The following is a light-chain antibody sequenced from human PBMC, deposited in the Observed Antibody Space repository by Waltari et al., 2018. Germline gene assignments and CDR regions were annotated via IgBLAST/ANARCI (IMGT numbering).Light chain of an antibody. CDR1: SSDIGRNS. CDR2: ANK. CDR3: ASWGDSLNGVM. V-gene: IGLV1-44*01. Sequence: QSVLTQAPSVSGTPGQRVTFSCSGSSSDIGRNSVSWYQPVPGTAPTLPIFANKQRPAGVPDRCSGSKSGSSASLAISGLQSEDEADYYCASWGDSLNGVMFGGGTKLTVL. J-gene: IGLJ3*02.